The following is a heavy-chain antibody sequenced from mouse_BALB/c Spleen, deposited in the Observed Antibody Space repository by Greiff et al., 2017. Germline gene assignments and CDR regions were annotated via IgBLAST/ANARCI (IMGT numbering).Heavy chain of an antibody. J-gene: IGHJ4*01. CDR1: GFSLTGYG. Sequence: QVTLKKSGPGLVAPSQSMSITCTVSGFSLTGYGVNWVRQPPGKGLEWLGMIWGDGSTDYNSALKSRLSISKDNSKSQVFLKMNSLQTDDTARYYCTSMITTSAMDYWGQGTSVTVSS. CDR3: TSMITTSAMDY. V-gene: IGHV2-6-7*01. D-gene: IGHD2-4*01. CDR2: IWGDGST.